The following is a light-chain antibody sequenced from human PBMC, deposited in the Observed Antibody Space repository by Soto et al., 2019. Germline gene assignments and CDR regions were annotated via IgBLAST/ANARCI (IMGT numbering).Light chain of an antibody. Sequence: EIGLTQSPGTLSLSPGERATLSCRASQSVSSSYLAWYQQKPGQAPRLLIYGASSRATGIPDRFSGSGSGTEFTLTISRLEPEDFAVYYCQQYGSSPALFTFGPGTKVDI. CDR3: QQYGSSPALFT. CDR2: GAS. CDR1: QSVSSSY. V-gene: IGKV3-20*01. J-gene: IGKJ3*01.